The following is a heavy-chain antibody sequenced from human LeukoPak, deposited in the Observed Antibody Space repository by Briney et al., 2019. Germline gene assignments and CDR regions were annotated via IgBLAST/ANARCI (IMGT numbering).Heavy chain of an antibody. CDR2: LYPGDSDT. V-gene: IGHV5-51*04. J-gene: IGHJ4*02. Sequence: GESLKISFKGSGYSFTSYWIGWVRQMPGKGLEWVGILYPGDSDTRYSPSFQGPVPISADKPISTAYLPCGSPKASDTAMDYFARSLLWESSGGESWGQGTLVTVSS. CDR1: GYSFTSYW. D-gene: IGHD6-19*01. CDR3: ARSLLWESSGGES.